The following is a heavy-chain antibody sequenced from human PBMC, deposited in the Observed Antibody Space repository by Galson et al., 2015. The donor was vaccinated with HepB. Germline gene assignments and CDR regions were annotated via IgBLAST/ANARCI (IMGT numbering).Heavy chain of an antibody. CDR2: ISGSSGST. Sequence: SLRLSCAASGFTFSNYAMSWARQAPGKGLEWVSWISGSSGSTYYADSVKGRFTISRDSSKNTLYRQMSSLRAEDTAVYYCAKYSVLQLGPRGNYVEPWGQGTLVTVSS. D-gene: IGHD1-1*01. J-gene: IGHJ5*02. CDR1: GFTFSNYA. V-gene: IGHV3-23*01. CDR3: AKYSVLQLGPRGNYVEP.